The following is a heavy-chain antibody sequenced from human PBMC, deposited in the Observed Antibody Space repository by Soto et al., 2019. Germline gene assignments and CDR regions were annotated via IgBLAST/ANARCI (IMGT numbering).Heavy chain of an antibody. CDR2: ISYDGSNK. Sequence: QVQLVESGGGVVQPGRSLRLSCAASGFTFSSYGMHWVRQAPGKGLEWVAVISYDGSNKYYADSVKGRFTISRDNSKNPLYLQVNSLRAEDTAVYHCAKGGFGESSSRRKSWFDPWGQGTLVTVSS. CDR1: GFTFSSYG. J-gene: IGHJ5*02. CDR3: AKGGFGESSSRRKSWFDP. D-gene: IGHD3-10*01. V-gene: IGHV3-30*18.